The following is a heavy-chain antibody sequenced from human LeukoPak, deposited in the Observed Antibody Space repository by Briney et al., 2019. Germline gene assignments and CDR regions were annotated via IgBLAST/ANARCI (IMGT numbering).Heavy chain of an antibody. CDR1: GYTFTGYY. CDR3: AKNMVRGVTTYYYMDV. J-gene: IGHJ6*03. D-gene: IGHD3-10*01. V-gene: IGHV1-2*02. Sequence: GASVKVSCKASGYTFTGYYMHWVRQAPGQGLEWMGWINPNSGGTNYAQKFQGRVTMTRDTSISTAYMELSRLRSDDTAVYYCAKNMVRGVTTYYYMDVWGKGTTVIISS. CDR2: INPNSGGT.